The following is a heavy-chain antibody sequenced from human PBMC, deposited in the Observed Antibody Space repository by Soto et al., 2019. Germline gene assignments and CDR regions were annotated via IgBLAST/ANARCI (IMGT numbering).Heavy chain of an antibody. CDR3: ARTLRGRGVKYFDD. Sequence: QAQLQQSGPGLVKPSQTLSLSCAISGDSVSNNSVAWNWVRQSPSRGLEWLGRTYYRSKWHYDYAPSVRSRITINPETSKNHFSLQLNSVSPEDAAVYYCARTLRGRGVKYFDDWGQGTLVTVSS. CDR2: TYYRSKWHY. V-gene: IGHV6-1*01. CDR1: GDSVSNNSVA. D-gene: IGHD3-10*01. J-gene: IGHJ4*02.